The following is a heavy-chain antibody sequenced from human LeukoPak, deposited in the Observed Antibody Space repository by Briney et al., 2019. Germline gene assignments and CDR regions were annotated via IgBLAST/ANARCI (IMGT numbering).Heavy chain of an antibody. V-gene: IGHV1-46*01. CDR2: INPSGGST. J-gene: IGHJ4*02. Sequence: ASVKVSCKASGYTFTSYYMHWVRQDPAQGLEWMGIINPSGGSTSYAQKFQGRLTMTRDMSTSTVYMALSSLRSEDTAVYYCARDRRGAATGSYVFDYWGQGTLVTVSS. CDR3: ARDRRGAATGSYVFDY. D-gene: IGHD3-9*01. CDR1: GYTFTSYY.